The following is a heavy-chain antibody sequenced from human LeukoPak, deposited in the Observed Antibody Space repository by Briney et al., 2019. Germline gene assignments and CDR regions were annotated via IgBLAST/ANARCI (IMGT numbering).Heavy chain of an antibody. J-gene: IGHJ5*02. Sequence: GGSLRLSCVASGFTFTNYGIHWVRQAPGKGLEWVSAISGSGGSTYYADSVKGRFTISRDNSKNTLYLQMNSLRAEDTAVYYCAKTQQLVPYNWFDPWGQGTLVTVSS. CDR3: AKTQQLVPYNWFDP. CDR1: GFTFTNYG. CDR2: ISGSGGST. V-gene: IGHV3-23*01. D-gene: IGHD6-13*01.